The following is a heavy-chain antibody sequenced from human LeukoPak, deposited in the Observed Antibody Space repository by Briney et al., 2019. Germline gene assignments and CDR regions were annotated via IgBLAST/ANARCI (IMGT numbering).Heavy chain of an antibody. Sequence: PSETLSLTXAVSGYSISSGYYWGWFRQPPGKGLEWIGSIYHSGSTYYNPSLKSRLTISVDTSKNQFSLKLSSVTAADTAVYYCASAGDDYHYFDYWGQGTLVTVSS. CDR2: IYHSGST. D-gene: IGHD4-11*01. CDR3: ASAGDDYHYFDY. CDR1: GYSISSGYY. J-gene: IGHJ4*02. V-gene: IGHV4-38-2*01.